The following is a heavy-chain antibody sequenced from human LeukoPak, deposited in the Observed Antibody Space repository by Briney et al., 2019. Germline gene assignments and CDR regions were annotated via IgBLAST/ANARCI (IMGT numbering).Heavy chain of an antibody. CDR3: ARAVDTSMAYYFGY. CDR2: INWSGGST. J-gene: IGHJ4*02. Sequence: GGSLRLSCAASGFTFSSYSMNWVRQAPGKGLEWVSGINWSGGSTHYADSVKGRFTISRDNAKNSLYLEMDTLRVEDTALYYCARAVDTSMAYYFGYWGQGTLVTVSS. V-gene: IGHV3-20*04. CDR1: GFTFSSYS. D-gene: IGHD5-18*01.